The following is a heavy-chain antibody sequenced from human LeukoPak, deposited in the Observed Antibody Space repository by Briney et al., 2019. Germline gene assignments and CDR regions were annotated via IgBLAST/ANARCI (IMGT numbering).Heavy chain of an antibody. CDR3: ARHGGGYCSSTSCYLRWFDP. J-gene: IGHJ5*02. CDR1: GGSFSGYY. CDR2: INHSGST. V-gene: IGHV4-34*01. Sequence: PSETLSLTCAVYGGSFSGYYWSWIRQPPGKGLEWIGEINHSGSTNYNPSLKRRVTISVDTSKNQFSLKLSSVTAADTAVYYCARHGGGYCSSTSCYLRWFDPWGQGTLVTVSS. D-gene: IGHD2-2*01.